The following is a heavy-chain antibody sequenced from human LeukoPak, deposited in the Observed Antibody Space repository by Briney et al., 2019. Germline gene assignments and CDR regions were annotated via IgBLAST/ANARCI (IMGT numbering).Heavy chain of an antibody. CDR3: ARAFWGDYDILTDYYSAEPFDY. D-gene: IGHD3-9*01. CDR2: ISYDGSYK. CDR1: GFTFSSYA. V-gene: IGHV3-30*04. J-gene: IGHJ4*02. Sequence: GRSLRLSCAASGFTFSSYAMHWVRQAPGKGLEWVAVISYDGSYKYYEDSVRGRFTISRDNSKNTLYLQMNSLRAEDTAVYYCARAFWGDYDILTDYYSAEPFDYWGQGTLVTVSS.